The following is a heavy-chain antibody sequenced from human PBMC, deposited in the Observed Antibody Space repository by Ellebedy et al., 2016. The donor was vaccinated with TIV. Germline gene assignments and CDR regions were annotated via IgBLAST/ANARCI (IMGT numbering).Heavy chain of an antibody. CDR3: ARDPGWASHIVVSSSDDYYGMDV. CDR2: INPNDDTK. CDR1: GYTFTSYY. V-gene: IGHV1-46*01. D-gene: IGHD2-2*01. Sequence: AASVKVSCKASGYTFTSYYMHWVRQAPGQGLEWMGIINPNDDTKYYTQNFQGRVTVTRDTSTSTVYMELRSLRSEDTAVYYCARDPGWASHIVVSSSDDYYGMDVWGQGTTVTVSS. J-gene: IGHJ6*02.